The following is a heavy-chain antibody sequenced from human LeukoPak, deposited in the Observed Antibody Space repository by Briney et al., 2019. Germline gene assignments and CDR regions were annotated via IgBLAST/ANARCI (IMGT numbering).Heavy chain of an antibody. V-gene: IGHV1-69*13. CDR2: IIPIFGTA. CDR1: GGTFSSYA. J-gene: IGHJ6*02. D-gene: IGHD1-1*01. Sequence: SVKVSCKASGGTFSSYAISWVRQAPGQGLEWVGGIIPIFGTANYAQKFQGRVTITADESTSTAYMELSSLRSEDTAVYYCARDEMGWNDYYGMDVWGQGTTVTVSS. CDR3: ARDEMGWNDYYGMDV.